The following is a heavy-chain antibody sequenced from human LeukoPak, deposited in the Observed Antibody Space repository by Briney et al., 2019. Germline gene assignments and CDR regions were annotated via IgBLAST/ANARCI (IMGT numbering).Heavy chain of an antibody. CDR1: GGSINSYY. CDR3: ARLTGYSSESWFDP. D-gene: IGHD3-9*01. CDR2: IYYSGST. J-gene: IGHJ5*02. V-gene: IGHV4-59*01. Sequence: PSETLSLTCTVSGGSINSYYWSWIRQPPGKGLEWIGYIYYSGSTNYNPSLKSRVTISVHTSKNQFSLKLSSVTAADTAVYYCARLTGYSSESWFDPWGQGTQVTVSS.